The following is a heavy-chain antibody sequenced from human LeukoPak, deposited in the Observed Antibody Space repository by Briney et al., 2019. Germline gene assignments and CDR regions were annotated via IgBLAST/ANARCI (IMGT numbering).Heavy chain of an antibody. CDR3: ARDMDSGPDFFDY. D-gene: IGHD1-26*01. CDR1: GGTLSRFA. Sequence: ASVKVSCKTSGGTLSRFAISWVRQAPGQGLEWMGEIIPIFGTANYAQKFQGRVTITADESTSTAYMELSSLRSEDTAVYYCARDMDSGPDFFDYWGLGTLVTVSS. V-gene: IGHV1-69*13. J-gene: IGHJ4*02. CDR2: IIPIFGTA.